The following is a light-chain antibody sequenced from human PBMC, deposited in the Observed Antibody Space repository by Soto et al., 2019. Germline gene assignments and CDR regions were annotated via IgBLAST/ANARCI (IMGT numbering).Light chain of an antibody. Sequence: DIQMTQSPSSLSASVGDRVTITCRASQAISNYLVWFQQKPGKAPKFLIYAASSLQSGVPSKFSGSGSGTDFTLTISSLQPEDFSTYYFQQYSSYPFTFGQGTRLEIK. CDR1: QAISNY. CDR3: QQYSSYPFT. J-gene: IGKJ5*01. CDR2: AAS. V-gene: IGKV1-16*02.